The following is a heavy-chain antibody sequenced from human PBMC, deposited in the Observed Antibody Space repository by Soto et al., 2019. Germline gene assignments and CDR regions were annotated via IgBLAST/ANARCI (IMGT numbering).Heavy chain of an antibody. CDR2: IWYDGSNK. V-gene: IGHV3-33*08. CDR3: ARDLMEIAAAGYYYGMDV. Sequence: QVQLVESGGGVVQPGRSLRLSCAASGFTFSSYAMHWVRQAPGKGLEWVAVIWYDGSNKYYADSVKGRFTISRDNSKNTLYLQMNSLRAEDTAVYYCARDLMEIAAAGYYYGMDVWGQGTTVTVSS. D-gene: IGHD6-13*01. CDR1: GFTFSSYA. J-gene: IGHJ6*02.